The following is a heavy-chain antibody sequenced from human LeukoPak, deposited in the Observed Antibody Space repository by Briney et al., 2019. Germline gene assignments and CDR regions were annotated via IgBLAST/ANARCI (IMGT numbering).Heavy chain of an antibody. CDR2: IRYDGRNK. CDR3: AKVTDYYGSGSYPDFDY. V-gene: IGHV3-30*02. CDR1: GFTFSSYG. J-gene: IGHJ4*02. D-gene: IGHD3-10*01. Sequence: GGSPRLSCAASGFTFSSYGMHWVRQAPGKGLEWVAFIRYDGRNKYYADSVKGRFTISRDNSKNTLYLQMNSLRAGDTAVYYCAKVTDYYGSGSYPDFDYWGQGTLVTVSS.